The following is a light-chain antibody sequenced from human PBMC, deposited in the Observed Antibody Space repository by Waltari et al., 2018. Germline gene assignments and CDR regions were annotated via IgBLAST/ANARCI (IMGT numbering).Light chain of an antibody. J-gene: IGLJ2*01. CDR2: LNSDGSH. Sequence: QHLLTQSPSASASLGASVKLTCTLSSGHRSYAIAWYQQQPEKGPRYLMKLNSDGSHKKGDGIPDRFSGSSSGAERYLTISSLQSEDEADYYCQTWGTGIVIFGGGTKLTVL. CDR1: SGHRSYA. V-gene: IGLV4-69*01. CDR3: QTWGTGIVI.